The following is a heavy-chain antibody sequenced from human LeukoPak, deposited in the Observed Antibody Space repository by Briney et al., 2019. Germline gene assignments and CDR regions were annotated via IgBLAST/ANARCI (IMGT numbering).Heavy chain of an antibody. Sequence: GGSLRLSCVASEFTFSNYGMHWVRQAPGKGLEWVALIRSDGSNEYYKDSVKGRFTISRDNSKSILYLQMNSLRGEDTAVYYCARARGTYSNALDSWGQGSLVTVSS. CDR1: EFTFSNYG. J-gene: IGHJ5*01. V-gene: IGHV3-30*02. D-gene: IGHD2-15*01. CDR2: IRSDGSNE. CDR3: ARARGTYSNALDS.